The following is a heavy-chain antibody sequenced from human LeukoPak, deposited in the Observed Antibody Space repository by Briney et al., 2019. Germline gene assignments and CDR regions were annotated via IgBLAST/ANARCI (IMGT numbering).Heavy chain of an antibody. J-gene: IGHJ3*02. CDR1: GGSISSSSYN. CDR3: ARQRTVARDAFDI. D-gene: IGHD6-19*01. V-gene: IGHV4-39*01. CDR2: IDNIGST. Sequence: PSETLSLTCTVSGGSISSSSYNWAWIRQPPGKGLEWIGNIDNIGSTYYNPSLKSRVTISVDTSKDQLSLKLTSVTAADTAVYYCARQRTVARDAFDIWGQGTMVTVSS.